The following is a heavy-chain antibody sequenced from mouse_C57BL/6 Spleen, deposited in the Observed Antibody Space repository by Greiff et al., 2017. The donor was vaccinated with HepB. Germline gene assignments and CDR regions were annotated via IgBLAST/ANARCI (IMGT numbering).Heavy chain of an antibody. CDR2: ISDGGSYT. V-gene: IGHV5-4*01. J-gene: IGHJ4*01. CDR1: GFTFSSYA. CDR3: ARDSVVDYAMDY. Sequence: EVKLVESGGGLVKPGGSLKLSCAASGFTFSSYAMSWVRQTPEKRLEWVATISDGGSYTYYPDNVKGRFTISRDNAKNNLYLQMSHLKSEDTAMYYCARDSVVDYAMDYWGQGTSVTVSS. D-gene: IGHD1-1*01.